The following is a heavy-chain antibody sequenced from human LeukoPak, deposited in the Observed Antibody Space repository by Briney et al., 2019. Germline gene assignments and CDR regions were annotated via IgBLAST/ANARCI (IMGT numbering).Heavy chain of an antibody. Sequence: SETLSLTCTVSGNSISSGDNYWGWIRQPPGKGLEWIGYIYYSGSTNYNPSLKSRVTISVDTSKNQFSLKLSSVTAADTAVYYCARYARIAVAGKDPYYFDYWGQGTLVTVSS. CDR1: GNSISSGDNY. D-gene: IGHD6-19*01. CDR2: IYYSGST. J-gene: IGHJ4*02. V-gene: IGHV4-61*08. CDR3: ARYARIAVAGKDPYYFDY.